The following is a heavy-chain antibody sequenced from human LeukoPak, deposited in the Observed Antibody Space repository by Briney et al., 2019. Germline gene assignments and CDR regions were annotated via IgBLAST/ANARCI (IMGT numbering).Heavy chain of an antibody. CDR3: TRDYGARDN. CDR2: ISSSGSYI. V-gene: IGHV3-21*01. J-gene: IGHJ4*02. D-gene: IGHD4-17*01. Sequence: GGSLRLSCAVSGFTFKSTFMNWVRQAPGKGLEWVSSISSSGSYIHYADSVKGRFTVSRDNDNDTLYLHMTGLSAEDSATYYCTRDYGARDNWGQGTLVTVSS. CDR1: GFTFKSTF.